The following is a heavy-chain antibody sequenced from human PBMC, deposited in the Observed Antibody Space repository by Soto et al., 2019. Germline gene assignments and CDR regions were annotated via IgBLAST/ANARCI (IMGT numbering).Heavy chain of an antibody. CDR3: ARGRAYYYDSSGYPVDAFDI. V-gene: IGHV1-8*01. CDR2: MNPNSGNT. D-gene: IGHD3-22*01. J-gene: IGHJ3*02. CDR1: GYTFTSYD. Sequence: ASVKVSCKASGYTFTSYDINWVRQATGQGLEWMGWMNPNSGNTGYAQKFQGRVTMTRNTSISTAYMELRSLRSEDTAVYYCARGRAYYYDSSGYPVDAFDIWGQGTMVTVSS.